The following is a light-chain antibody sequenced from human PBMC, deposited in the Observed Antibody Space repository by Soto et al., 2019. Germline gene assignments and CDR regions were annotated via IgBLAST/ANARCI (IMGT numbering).Light chain of an antibody. V-gene: IGKV3-20*01. CDR1: QTFSRMY. J-gene: IGKJ1*01. Sequence: EIVLTQSPVTLSLSPGERATLSCRASQTFSRMYLSWFQQKPGQAPRLLIYGASSRATGIPDRFSGSGSGTDFTLTISRLEPEDFAVYYCQQYGSSWTFGQGTKVDIK. CDR3: QQYGSSWT. CDR2: GAS.